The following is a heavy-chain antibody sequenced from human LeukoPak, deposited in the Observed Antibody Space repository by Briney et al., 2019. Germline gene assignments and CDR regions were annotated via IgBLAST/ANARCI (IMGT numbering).Heavy chain of an antibody. J-gene: IGHJ4*02. V-gene: IGHV3-21*04. CDR2: MTSSGSYI. CDR1: GFTFSGYS. CDR3: ARDYSSGGWYPNFDY. D-gene: IGHD6-19*01. Sequence: GGSLRLSCAASGFTFSGYSMNWVRQAPGKGLEWVSSMTSSGSYIYYADSVKGRFTISRDNAKNSLYLQMNSLRAADTAVYYCARDYSSGGWYPNFDYWGQGTLVTVSS.